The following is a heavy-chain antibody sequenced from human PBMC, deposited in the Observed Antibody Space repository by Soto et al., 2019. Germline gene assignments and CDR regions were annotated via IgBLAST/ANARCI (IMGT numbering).Heavy chain of an antibody. Sequence: QLQLQESGPGLVKPSETLSLTCTVSGGSISSSSYYWGWIRQPPGKGLEWIGSIYYSGSTYYNPSLKSRVTISVDTSKNQFSLKLSSVTAADTAVYYCARHLLETYYYDSSGYRGAFDIWGQGTMVTVSS. CDR1: GGSISSSSYY. CDR3: ARHLLETYYYDSSGYRGAFDI. V-gene: IGHV4-39*01. J-gene: IGHJ3*02. CDR2: IYYSGST. D-gene: IGHD3-22*01.